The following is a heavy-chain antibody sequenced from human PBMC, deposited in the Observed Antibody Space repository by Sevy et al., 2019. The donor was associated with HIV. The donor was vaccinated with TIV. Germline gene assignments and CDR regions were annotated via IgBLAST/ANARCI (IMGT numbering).Heavy chain of an antibody. D-gene: IGHD1-1*01. V-gene: IGHV3-21*01. CDR3: ARTTGGSEAAFDF. CDR2: SSSATNYT. J-gene: IGHJ3*01. Sequence: GGSLRLSCAASGFIFSSYSMNWVRQAPGKGLEWVSFSSSATNYTYYADSVKGQFTVSRDYAMNSLFLQMNSLRAEDTAVYYCARTTGGSEAAFDFWGQGTMVTVSS. CDR1: GFIFSSYS.